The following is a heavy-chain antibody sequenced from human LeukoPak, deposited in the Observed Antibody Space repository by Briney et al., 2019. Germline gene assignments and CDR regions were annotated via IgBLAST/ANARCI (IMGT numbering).Heavy chain of an antibody. CDR1: GFTFNDYW. J-gene: IGHJ3*02. CDR3: ARDNRRSGGSGSWAAFDI. D-gene: IGHD3-10*01. CDR2: INEDGSAK. Sequence: GGSLRLSCTASGFTFNDYWMTWVRQTPGKGLEWLANINEDGSAKNYVDSVKGRFAISRDNAVNSLYLQMNSLRAEDTAMYYCARDNRRSGGSGSWAAFDIWGQGTMVTVSS. V-gene: IGHV3-7*01.